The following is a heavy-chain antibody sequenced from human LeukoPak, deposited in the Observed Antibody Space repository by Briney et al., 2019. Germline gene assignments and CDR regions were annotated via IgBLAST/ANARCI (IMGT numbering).Heavy chain of an antibody. V-gene: IGHV3-21*01. CDR1: GFTFSSYS. CDR2: ISSSSSYI. Sequence: GGSLRLSCAASGFTFSSYSMNWVRQAPGKGLEWVSSISSSSSYIYYADSVKGRFTISRDNAKNSLYLQMNSLRAEDTAVYYCARDGRWYSNYVNYYYGMDVWGQGTTVTVSS. CDR3: ARDGRWYSNYVNYYYGMDV. D-gene: IGHD4-11*01. J-gene: IGHJ6*02.